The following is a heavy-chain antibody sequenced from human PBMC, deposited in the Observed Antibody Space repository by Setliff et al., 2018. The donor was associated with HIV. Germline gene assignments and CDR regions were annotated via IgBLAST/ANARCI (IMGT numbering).Heavy chain of an antibody. CDR1: GGSITSYH. V-gene: IGHV4-4*08. CDR2: IYNSGTT. D-gene: IGHD2-2*01. J-gene: IGHJ6*03. CDR3: GRPAGRENQLPHAYYYYLDV. Sequence: SETLSLTCSVSGGSITSYHWSWIRQSPGKGLEWIGYIYNSGTTNYKSSLKSRVTISADTSKNQFSLKVTSVTAADTAVYYCGRPAGRENQLPHAYYYYLDVWGKGATVTVSS.